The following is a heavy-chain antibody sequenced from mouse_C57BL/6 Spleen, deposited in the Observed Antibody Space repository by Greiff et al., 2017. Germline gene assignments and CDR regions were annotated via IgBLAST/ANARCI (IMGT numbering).Heavy chain of an antibody. D-gene: IGHD1-1*01. V-gene: IGHV1-5*01. J-gene: IGHJ4*01. Sequence: VHVKQSGTVLARPGASVKMSCKTSGYTFTSYWMHWVKQRPGQGLEWIGAIYPGNSDTSYNQKFKGKAKLTAVTSASTAYMELSSLTNEDSAVYYCTRYYYGSSYDAMDYWGQGTSVTVSS. CDR2: IYPGNSDT. CDR1: GYTFTSYW. CDR3: TRYYYGSSYDAMDY.